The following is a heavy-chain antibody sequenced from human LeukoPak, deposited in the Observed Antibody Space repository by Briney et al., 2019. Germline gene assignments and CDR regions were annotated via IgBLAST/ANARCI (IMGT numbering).Heavy chain of an antibody. D-gene: IGHD4-23*01. CDR2: TYYRSKWYY. J-gene: IGHJ4*02. CDR1: GDSVSSNDAA. CDR3: AREPSGHSGSFDS. V-gene: IGHV6-1*01. Sequence: SQTLSLTCAISGDSVSSNDAAWNWIRQFPSRGLEWLGRTYYRSKWYYDYAVSVKSRITINPDTSKNQFSLQLNSVTPDDTAVFYCAREPSGHSGSFDSWGQGTLVTVSS.